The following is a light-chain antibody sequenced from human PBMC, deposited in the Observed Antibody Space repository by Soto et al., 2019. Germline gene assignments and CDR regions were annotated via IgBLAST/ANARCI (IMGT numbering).Light chain of an antibody. Sequence: DIQLTQSPSFLSASVGDRVTITCRASQGINDYLAWYQQKPGKAPKLLIYAASTLQSEVTSRFSGSASGTELTLTISSLQPEDFATYYCQQFNTSPLTFGGGTKVEVK. CDR3: QQFNTSPLT. CDR2: AAS. V-gene: IGKV1-9*01. J-gene: IGKJ4*01. CDR1: QGINDY.